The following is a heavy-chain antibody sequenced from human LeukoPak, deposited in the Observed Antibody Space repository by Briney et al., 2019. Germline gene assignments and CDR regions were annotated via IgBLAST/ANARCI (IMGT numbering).Heavy chain of an antibody. Sequence: GGSLRLSCAASGFTFSSYWMSWVRQAPGKGLEWVANIEQDGSEKYYVDSVKGRFTISRDNAKNSLYLQMNSLRAEDTAVYYCAKQEDIWFGELLPVDYWGQGTLVTVSS. D-gene: IGHD3-10*01. CDR1: GFTFSSYW. CDR2: IEQDGSEK. CDR3: AKQEDIWFGELLPVDY. V-gene: IGHV3-7*03. J-gene: IGHJ4*02.